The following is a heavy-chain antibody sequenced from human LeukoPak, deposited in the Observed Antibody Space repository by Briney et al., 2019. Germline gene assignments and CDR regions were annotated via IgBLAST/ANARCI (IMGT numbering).Heavy chain of an antibody. Sequence: GSLRLSCAASGFTFSSYSMNWVRQAPGKGLEWVSSISSSSSYTYYADSVKGRFTISRDNAKNSLYLQMNSLRAEDTAVYYCARDFTVEDAFDIWGQGTMVTVSS. D-gene: IGHD5-24*01. CDR2: ISSSSSYT. CDR3: ARDFTVEDAFDI. CDR1: GFTFSSYS. J-gene: IGHJ3*02. V-gene: IGHV3-21*01.